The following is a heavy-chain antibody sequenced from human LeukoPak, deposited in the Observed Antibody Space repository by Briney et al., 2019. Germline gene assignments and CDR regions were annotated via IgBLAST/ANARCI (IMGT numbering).Heavy chain of an antibody. V-gene: IGHV1-8*01. CDR3: ARARLLWFGELLFGSYGMDV. CDR2: MNPNSGNT. J-gene: IGHJ6*02. CDR1: GYTFTSYD. D-gene: IGHD3-10*01. Sequence: ASVKVSCKASGYTFTSYDINWVRQATGQGLEWMGWMNPNSGNTGYAQKFQGRVTMTRNTSISTAYMELSSLRSEDTAVYYCARARLLWFGELLFGSYGMDVWGQGTTVTVSS.